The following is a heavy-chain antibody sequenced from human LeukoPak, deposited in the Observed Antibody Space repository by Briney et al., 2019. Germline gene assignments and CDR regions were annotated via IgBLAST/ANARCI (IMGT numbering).Heavy chain of an antibody. D-gene: IGHD6-13*01. V-gene: IGHV3-21*01. CDR1: GFTFSSYS. J-gene: IGHJ4*02. CDR3: ASRDSSSWYYFDY. CDR2: ISSSSSYI. Sequence: PGGSLRLSCAASGFTFSSYSKNWVRQAPGKGLEWVLSISSSSSYIYCADSVKGRFTISRDNAKNSLYLQMNSLRAEDTAVYYCASRDSSSWYYFDYWGQGTLVTVSS.